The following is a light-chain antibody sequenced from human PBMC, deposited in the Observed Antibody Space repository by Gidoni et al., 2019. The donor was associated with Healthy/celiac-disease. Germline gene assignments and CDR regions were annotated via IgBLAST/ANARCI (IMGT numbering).Light chain of an antibody. Sequence: DLQMTQSPSSLSASVGDRVTITCRASQSISSYLNWYQQKPGKAPKLLIDAASSLQSGVPSRFSGSGSGTDFTLTISSLQPEDFATYYCQQSYSTPFTFGPGTKVDIK. V-gene: IGKV1-39*01. CDR1: QSISSY. CDR2: AAS. J-gene: IGKJ3*01. CDR3: QQSYSTPFT.